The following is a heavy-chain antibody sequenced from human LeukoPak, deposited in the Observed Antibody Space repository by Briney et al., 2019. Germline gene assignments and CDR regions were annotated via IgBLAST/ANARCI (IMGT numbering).Heavy chain of an antibody. J-gene: IGHJ5*02. V-gene: IGHV1-8*01. CDR3: ARDVTHNWFDP. CDR1: GYTFTSYD. Sequence: ASVTVSCKASGYTFTSYDITWVRQAAGQGLEWMGWMNPNSGNTDYAQKFQGRVTMTRNTSISTAYMELSSLRSEDTAVYYCARDVTHNWFDPWGQGTLVTVSS. D-gene: IGHD1-14*01. CDR2: MNPNSGNT.